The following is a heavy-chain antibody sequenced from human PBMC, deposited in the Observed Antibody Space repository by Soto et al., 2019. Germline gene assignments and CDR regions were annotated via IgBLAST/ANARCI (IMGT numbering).Heavy chain of an antibody. Sequence: ASVKVSCKASGYTFTSYGISWVRQAPGQRLEWMGWINAGIGDTEYSEKFQGRVTMTTNTSMSTAYMELSSLRSEDTAVYYCARAHHYYHSRKWDYWGQGTPVTVAS. CDR1: GYTFTSYG. CDR2: INAGIGDT. V-gene: IGHV1-18*01. J-gene: IGHJ4*02. D-gene: IGHD3-22*01. CDR3: ARAHHYYHSRKWDY.